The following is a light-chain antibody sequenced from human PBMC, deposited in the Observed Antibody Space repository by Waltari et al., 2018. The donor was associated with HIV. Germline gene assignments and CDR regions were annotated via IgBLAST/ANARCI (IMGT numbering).Light chain of an antibody. V-gene: IGKV3-15*01. CDR1: QTIGSN. J-gene: IGKJ4*01. Sequence: EVVMTQSPATLSVSPGESVTLSSRASQTIGSNLTWYQQKPGQAPRLLIYGASARASGVPARFSGSGSGTEFTLTISSLQSEDFAVYYCQQYNNWPLTFGGGTRVEIK. CDR2: GAS. CDR3: QQYNNWPLT.